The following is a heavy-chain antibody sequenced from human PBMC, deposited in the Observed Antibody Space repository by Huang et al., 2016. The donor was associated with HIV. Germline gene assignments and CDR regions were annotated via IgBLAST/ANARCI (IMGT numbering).Heavy chain of an antibody. J-gene: IGHJ4*02. V-gene: IGHV4-34*02. CDR1: GGSFSTYY. Sequence: QVQLQQWGAGRLKPSETLSLTCAVYGGSFSTYYWTWIRQPPGKGLEWIGEINHSGSTNYNSSLKSRVTMSVDTSKNQFSLRLNSGTAADTAVYFCARDGKQLTPHFDSWGQGTLVTVSS. CDR2: INHSGST. CDR3: ARDGKQLTPHFDS.